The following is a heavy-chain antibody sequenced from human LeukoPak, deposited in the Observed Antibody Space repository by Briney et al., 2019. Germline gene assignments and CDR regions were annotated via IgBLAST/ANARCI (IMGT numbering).Heavy chain of an antibody. V-gene: IGHV3-30*04. CDR2: ISYDGSNK. CDR1: GFTFSSYA. Sequence: GRSLRLSCAASGFTFSSYAMHWVRQAPGKGLEWVAVISYDGSNKYYADSVKGRFTISRDNSKNTLYLQMNSLRAEDTAVYYCAKDDPGYFFDYWGQGTLVTVSS. D-gene: IGHD2/OR15-2a*01. CDR3: AKDDPGYFFDY. J-gene: IGHJ4*02.